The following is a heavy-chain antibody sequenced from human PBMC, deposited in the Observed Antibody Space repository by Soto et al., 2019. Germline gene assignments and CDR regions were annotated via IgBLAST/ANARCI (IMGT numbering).Heavy chain of an antibody. CDR2: INSDGSST. D-gene: IGHD3-22*01. J-gene: IGHJ5*02. Sequence: VVSLRLSCAASGCTFSSYWMHWVRQAPGKGLVWVSRINSDGSSTSYSDSVKGRFTISRDNAKNTLYLQMNSLRAEDTAVYYCARATGYYPNWFDPWGQGTLVTVSS. V-gene: IGHV3-74*01. CDR3: ARATGYYPNWFDP. CDR1: GCTFSSYW.